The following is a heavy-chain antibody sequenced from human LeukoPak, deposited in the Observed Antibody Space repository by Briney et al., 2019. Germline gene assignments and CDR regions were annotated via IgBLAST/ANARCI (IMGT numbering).Heavy chain of an antibody. CDR2: INPNSGGT. Sequence: ASVKVSCKASGYTFTSYGISWVRQAPGQGLESMGWINPNSGGTNYAQKFQGRVTMTRDTSISTAYMELSRLRSDDTAVYYCARVPRQIYGSGSYSGIFDYWGQGTLVTVSS. CDR3: ARVPRQIYGSGSYSGIFDY. D-gene: IGHD3-10*01. J-gene: IGHJ4*02. V-gene: IGHV1-2*02. CDR1: GYTFTSYG.